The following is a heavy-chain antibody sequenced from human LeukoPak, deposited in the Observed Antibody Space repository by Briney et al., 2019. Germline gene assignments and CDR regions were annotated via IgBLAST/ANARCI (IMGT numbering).Heavy chain of an antibody. CDR2: IYPGDSDT. J-gene: IGHJ4*02. CDR3: ASGGLYYDILTGYLS. V-gene: IGHV5-51*01. D-gene: IGHD3-9*01. Sequence: GESLKISCKGSGYSFTSYWIGWVRQMPGKGLEWMGIIYPGDSDTRYSPSFQGQVTISADKSISTAYLQWSSLKASDTAMYYCASGGLYYDILTGYLSWGQGTLVTVSS. CDR1: GYSFTSYW.